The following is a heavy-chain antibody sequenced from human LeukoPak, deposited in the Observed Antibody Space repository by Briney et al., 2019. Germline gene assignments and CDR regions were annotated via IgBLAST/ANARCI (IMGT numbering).Heavy chain of an antibody. CDR1: GDSSSCYY. CDR2: INHSGST. V-gene: IGHV4-34*01. D-gene: IGHD5-18*01. Sequence: SETLSLTCAVSGDSSSCYYWSWIRQPPGKGLEWIGEINHSGSTNYNPSLKSRVTISVDTSKNQFSLKLSSVTAADTAVYYCARERGYSYGYGLYYYYYYMDVWGKGTTVTVSS. J-gene: IGHJ6*03. CDR3: ARERGYSYGYGLYYYYYYMDV.